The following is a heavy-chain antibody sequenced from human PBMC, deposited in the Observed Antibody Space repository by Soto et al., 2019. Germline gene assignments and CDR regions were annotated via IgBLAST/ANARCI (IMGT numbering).Heavy chain of an antibody. CDR2: ISGSGGST. Sequence: GGSLRFSCAASGFTFSSYAMSWVRQAPGKGLEWVSAISGSGGSTYYADSVKGRFTISRDNSKNTLYLQMNSLRAEDTAVYYCAKELRYFDWSSFYFDYWGQGTLVTVSS. J-gene: IGHJ4*02. D-gene: IGHD3-9*01. CDR3: AKELRYFDWSSFYFDY. CDR1: GFTFSSYA. V-gene: IGHV3-23*01.